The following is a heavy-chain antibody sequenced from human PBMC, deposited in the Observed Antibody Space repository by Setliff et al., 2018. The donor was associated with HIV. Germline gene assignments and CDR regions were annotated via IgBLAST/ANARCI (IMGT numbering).Heavy chain of an antibody. D-gene: IGHD5-18*01. J-gene: IGHJ4*02. Sequence: ASVKVSCKASGYSFSAYAINWVRQVPGRGLQWLGWINTNTVNPAAAQGFTGRFVFSLDTSVSTAYLQISSLKAEDTAVYYCARAREDTALDSYWGQGTLVTVSS. CDR2: INTNTVNP. V-gene: IGHV7-4-1*02. CDR3: ARAREDTALDSY. CDR1: GYSFSAYA.